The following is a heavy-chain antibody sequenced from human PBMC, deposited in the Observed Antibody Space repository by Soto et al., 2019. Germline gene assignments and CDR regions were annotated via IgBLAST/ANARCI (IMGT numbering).Heavy chain of an antibody. J-gene: IGHJ5*02. CDR2: INSDGSST. V-gene: IGHV3-74*01. Sequence: EVQLVESGGGLVQPGGSLRLSCAAAGFTFSSYWMHWVRQAPGKGLVWVSRINSDGSSTSYADSVKGRFTISRDNAKNTLYLQMNSLRAEDTAVYYCARGALGYYLWFDPWGQGTLVTVSS. D-gene: IGHD3-22*01. CDR1: GFTFSSYW. CDR3: ARGALGYYLWFDP.